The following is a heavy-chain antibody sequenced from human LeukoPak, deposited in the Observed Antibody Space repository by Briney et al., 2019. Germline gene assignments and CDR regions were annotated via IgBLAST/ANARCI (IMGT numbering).Heavy chain of an antibody. CDR2: IKSKTDGGST. Sequence: PGGPLRLSCAASGFTFSSYAMSWVRQAPGKGLEWVGRIKSKTDGGSTEYAAPVKGRFTISRDDSKNTLYLQMNGLEIEDTAVYYCTRDRRGDYPHFDYWGQGTLVAVSS. V-gene: IGHV3-15*01. D-gene: IGHD4-17*01. CDR1: GFTFSSYA. CDR3: TRDRRGDYPHFDY. J-gene: IGHJ4*02.